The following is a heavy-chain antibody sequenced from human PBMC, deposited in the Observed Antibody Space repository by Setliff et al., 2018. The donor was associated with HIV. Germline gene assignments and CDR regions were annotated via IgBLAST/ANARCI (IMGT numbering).Heavy chain of an antibody. CDR1: GYTFTYLF. CDR2: INPKSGDT. D-gene: IGHD5-12*01. V-gene: IGHV1-2*02. J-gene: IGHJ4*02. Sequence: GASVKVSCKASGYTFTYLFIHWVRLAPGRGLEWMGVINPKSGDTNYAQKFQGRVTMTRDTSISTAYMELDRLGSDDMAVYYCVRDPRFSGYAQAFDFWGQGSLVTVSS. CDR3: VRDPRFSGYAQAFDF.